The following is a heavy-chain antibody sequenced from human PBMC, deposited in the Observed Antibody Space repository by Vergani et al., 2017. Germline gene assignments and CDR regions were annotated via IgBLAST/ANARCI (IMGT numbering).Heavy chain of an antibody. Sequence: QVQLQQWGAGLLKPSETLSLTCAVYGGSFSGYYWSWIRQPPGKGLEWIGEINHSGSTNYNPSRKSRVTISVDTSKNQFSLKLSSVTAADTAVYYCAGAYYYGMDVWGQGTTVTVSS. V-gene: IGHV4-34*01. J-gene: IGHJ6*02. CDR1: GGSFSGYY. CDR3: AGAYYYGMDV. CDR2: INHSGST.